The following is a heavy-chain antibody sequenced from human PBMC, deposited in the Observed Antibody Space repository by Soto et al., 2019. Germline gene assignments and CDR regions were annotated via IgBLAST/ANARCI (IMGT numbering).Heavy chain of an antibody. CDR1: GFTFSSYG. CDR3: ARDRGELELGYYYYGMDD. Sequence: GGSLRLSCAASGFTFSSYGMHWVRQAPGKGLEWVAVIWYDGSNKYYADSVKGRFTISRDNSKNTLYLQMNSLRAEDTAVYYCARDRGELELGYYYYGMDDWGQGTTVTVSS. J-gene: IGHJ6*02. V-gene: IGHV3-33*01. CDR2: IWYDGSNK. D-gene: IGHD1-7*01.